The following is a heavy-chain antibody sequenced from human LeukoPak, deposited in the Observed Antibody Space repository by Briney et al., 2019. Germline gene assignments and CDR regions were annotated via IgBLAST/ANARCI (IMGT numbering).Heavy chain of an antibody. V-gene: IGHV3-21*01. J-gene: IGHJ3*02. CDR3: AKDQGLAVAGTDDAFDI. CDR1: GFTFSSYS. Sequence: GGSLRLSCAASGFTFSSYSMNWVRQAPGKGLEWVSFISSSGTYIYYADSMKGRFTISRDNAKNSLYLQMNSLRAEDTAVYYCAKDQGLAVAGTDDAFDIWGQGTRVTVSS. CDR2: ISSSGTYI. D-gene: IGHD6-19*01.